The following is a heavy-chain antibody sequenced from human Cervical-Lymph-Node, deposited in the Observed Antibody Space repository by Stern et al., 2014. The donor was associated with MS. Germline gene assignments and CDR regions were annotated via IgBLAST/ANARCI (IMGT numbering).Heavy chain of an antibody. D-gene: IGHD6-19*01. Sequence: VQLVESGSELKKPGASVKVSCKASGYTFTNYAMNWVRQAPGQGLEWMGWINTNTGNPTHDQGFTGRFVFSLDTSVSTAYLQISSLKTEDTAIYYCARASSMAVAGTGVTYWGQGTLVTVSS. V-gene: IGHV7-4-1*02. J-gene: IGHJ4*02. CDR2: INTNTGNP. CDR3: ARASSMAVAGTGVTY. CDR1: GYTFTNYA.